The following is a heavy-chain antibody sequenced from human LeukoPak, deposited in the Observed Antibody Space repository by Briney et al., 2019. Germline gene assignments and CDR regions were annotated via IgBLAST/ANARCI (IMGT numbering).Heavy chain of an antibody. J-gene: IGHJ5*02. CDR1: GFTFSSTW. CDR2: IKEDGSKE. D-gene: IGHD2-21*01. CDR3: ARAYS. V-gene: IGHV3-7*04. Sequence: GGCLRLSCAASGFTFSSTWMSWVRQAPGKGLEWVANIKEDGSKENYEDSVKGRFTISRDNAKNSLYRQMGSLGAEDTAVYYCARAYSWGQGTRVTVSS.